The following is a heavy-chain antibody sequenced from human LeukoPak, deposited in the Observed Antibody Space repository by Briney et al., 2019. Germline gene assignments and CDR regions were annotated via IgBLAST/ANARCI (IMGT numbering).Heavy chain of an antibody. CDR3: ARGLGYCSSTSCYSRFDP. Sequence: SVKVSCKASGGTFSSYAISWVRQAPGQGLEWRGGIIPIFGTANYAQKFQGRVTITTDESTSTAYMELNSLRYEDTAVYYCARGLGYCSSTSCYSRFDPWGQGTLVTVSS. CDR2: IIPIFGTA. CDR1: GGTFSSYA. V-gene: IGHV1-69*05. J-gene: IGHJ5*02. D-gene: IGHD2-2*01.